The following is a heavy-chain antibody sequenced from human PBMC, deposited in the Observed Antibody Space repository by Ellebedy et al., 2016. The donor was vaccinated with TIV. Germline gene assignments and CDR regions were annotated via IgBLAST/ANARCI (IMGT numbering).Heavy chain of an antibody. J-gene: IGHJ4*02. V-gene: IGHV3-23*01. CDR3: AKDGVLNYYFDY. Sequence: GESLKISXAASGFTFSSYAMSWVRQAPGKGLEWVSAISGSGGSTYYADSVKGRFTISRDNSKNTLYLQMNSLRAEDTAVYYCAKDGVLNYYFDYWGQGTLVTVSS. CDR1: GFTFSSYA. D-gene: IGHD3-16*01. CDR2: ISGSGGST.